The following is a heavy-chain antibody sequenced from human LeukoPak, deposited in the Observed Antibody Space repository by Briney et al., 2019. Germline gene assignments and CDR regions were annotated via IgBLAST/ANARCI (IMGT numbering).Heavy chain of an antibody. V-gene: IGHV3-48*03. J-gene: IGHJ6*02. Sequence: PGGSLRLSCAASGFTFSSYGMNWVRPGPGKGLEWVSYISASGGTIYYTDSVKGRFTISRDDAEKSLYLQMNGLTADDTAVYYCARPPSITNPYYGLDVWGQGTTVTVSS. CDR2: ISASGGTI. CDR1: GFTFSSYG. CDR3: ARPPSITNPYYGLDV. D-gene: IGHD3-3*01.